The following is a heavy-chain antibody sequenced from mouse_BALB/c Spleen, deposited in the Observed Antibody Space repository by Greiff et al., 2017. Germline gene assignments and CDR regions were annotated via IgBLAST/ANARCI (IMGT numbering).Heavy chain of an antibody. D-gene: IGHD2-4*01. Sequence: EVQVVESGGGLVQPGGSRKLSCAASGFTFSSFGMHWVRQAPEKGLEWVAYISSGSSTIYYADTVKGRFTISRDNPKNTLFLQMTSLRSEDTAMYYCARTRSTMITTGAMDYWGQGTSVTVSS. J-gene: IGHJ4*01. V-gene: IGHV5-17*02. CDR2: ISSGSSTI. CDR3: ARTRSTMITTGAMDY. CDR1: GFTFSSFG.